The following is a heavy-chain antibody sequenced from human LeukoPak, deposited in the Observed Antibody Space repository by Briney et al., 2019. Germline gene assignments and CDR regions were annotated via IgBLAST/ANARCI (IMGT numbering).Heavy chain of an antibody. J-gene: IGHJ4*02. CDR1: RSTFTTYD. V-gene: IGHV1-8*01. D-gene: IGHD3-10*01. CDR2: INPHSGTT. CDR3: AKSYGSGRAHDF. Sequence: ASVKVSCKASRSTFTTYDINWVRQATGQGLEWMGWINPHSGTTDYAQRFQGRVTMTRETSTSTVYMDLSNLRSDDTAVYYCAKSYGSGRAHDFWGQGTLVTVSS.